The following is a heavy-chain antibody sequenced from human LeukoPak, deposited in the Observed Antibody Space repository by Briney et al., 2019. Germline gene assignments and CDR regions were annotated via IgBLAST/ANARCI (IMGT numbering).Heavy chain of an antibody. V-gene: IGHV4-59*08. CDR1: GGSINGFY. CDR2: IYYSGST. CDR3: AGLHFAAAEEFDP. Sequence: SETLSLTCTVSGGSINGFYWSWIRRPPGKGLEWIGYIYYSGSTNYNPSLRSRVTISVDRSKNQFSLKMNSVTAADTAMYYCAGLHFAAAEEFDPWGQGTLVTVSS. J-gene: IGHJ5*02. D-gene: IGHD6-13*01.